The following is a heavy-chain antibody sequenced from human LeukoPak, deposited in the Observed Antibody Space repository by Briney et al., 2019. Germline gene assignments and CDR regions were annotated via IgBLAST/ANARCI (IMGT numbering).Heavy chain of an antibody. CDR2: ISSSGGSK. V-gene: IGHV3-48*03. J-gene: IGHJ4*02. CDR3: ATFLDY. Sequence: PGGSLRLSCAASGFTFSNYEMNWVRQAPGEGLEWVSYISSSGGSKYYAESVKGRFTISRDNAKNSLSLQMNSLRAEDTAIYYCATFLDYWDQGTLVTVSS. CDR1: GFTFSNYE.